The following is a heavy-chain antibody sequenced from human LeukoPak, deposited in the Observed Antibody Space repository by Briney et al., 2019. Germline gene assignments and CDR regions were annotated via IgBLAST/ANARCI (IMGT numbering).Heavy chain of an antibody. CDR2: IHPNSGVT. V-gene: IGHV1-2*02. J-gene: IGHJ3*01. Sequence: ASVKLSCTASGYTLTDNHLYWVRQAPGQGLEWMGWIHPNSGVTNFAQNFQGRLTMTTDTSISTAYMELSRLTSDDTTVYYCARELGINAFDVWGQGTLVTVFS. CDR1: GYTLTDNH. CDR3: ARELGINAFDV. D-gene: IGHD7-27*01.